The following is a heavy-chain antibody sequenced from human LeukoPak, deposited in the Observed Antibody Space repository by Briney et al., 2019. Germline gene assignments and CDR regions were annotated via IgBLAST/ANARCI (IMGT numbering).Heavy chain of an antibody. D-gene: IGHD5-24*01. V-gene: IGHV3-30-3*01. Sequence: PGGSLRLSCAASGFTFSSYAMHWVRQAPGKGLEWVAVISYDGSNKYYADSVKGRFTISRDNSKNTLYLQMNSLRAEDTAVYYSAKGAVEMATISHYFDYWGQGTLVTVSS. J-gene: IGHJ4*02. CDR2: ISYDGSNK. CDR1: GFTFSSYA. CDR3: AKGAVEMATISHYFDY.